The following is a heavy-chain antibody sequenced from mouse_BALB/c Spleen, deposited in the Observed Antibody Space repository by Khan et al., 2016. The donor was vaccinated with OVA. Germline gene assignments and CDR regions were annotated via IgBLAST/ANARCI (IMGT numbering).Heavy chain of an antibody. V-gene: IGHV5-9-3*01. J-gene: IGHJ3*01. CDR1: GFTFSTYA. Sequence: EVELVESGGGLVKPGGSLKLSCAVSGFTFSTYAMSWVRQTPEKRLEWVATISTDGDYTYYPDNVTGRFTISRDNAKNTLYLQLSSMRSEDTAMYYCERSHYGNFAYWGQGTLVTVSA. D-gene: IGHD2-1*01. CDR3: ERSHYGNFAY. CDR2: ISTDGDYT.